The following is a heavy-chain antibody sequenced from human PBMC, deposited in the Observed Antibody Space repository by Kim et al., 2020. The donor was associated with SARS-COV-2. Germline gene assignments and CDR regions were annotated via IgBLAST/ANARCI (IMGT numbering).Heavy chain of an antibody. CDR3: ARDCRHYDILTGYYSYWYFDL. Sequence: SETLSLTCTVSGGSISSYYWSWIRQPPGKGLEWIGYIYYSGSTNYNPSLKSRVTISVDTSKNQFSLKLSSVTAADTAVYYCARDCRHYDILTGYYSYWYFDLWGRGTLVTVSS. D-gene: IGHD3-9*01. CDR2: IYYSGST. V-gene: IGHV4-59*01. J-gene: IGHJ2*01. CDR1: GGSISSYY.